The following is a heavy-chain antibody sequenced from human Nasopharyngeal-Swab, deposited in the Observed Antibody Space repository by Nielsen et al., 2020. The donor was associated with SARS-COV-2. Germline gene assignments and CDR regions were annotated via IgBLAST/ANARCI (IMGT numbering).Heavy chain of an antibody. CDR3: ARDLYDILTGYYPPPYYGMDV. Sequence: SVKVSCKASGGTFSSYAISWVRQAPGQGLEWMGGNIHIIGTANYAQKFQGRGTITADESTSTAYMELSSLRSEDTAVYYCARDLYDILTGYYPPPYYGMDVWGQGTTVTVSS. CDR1: GGTFSSYA. J-gene: IGHJ6*02. V-gene: IGHV1-69*13. D-gene: IGHD3-9*01. CDR2: NIHIIGTA.